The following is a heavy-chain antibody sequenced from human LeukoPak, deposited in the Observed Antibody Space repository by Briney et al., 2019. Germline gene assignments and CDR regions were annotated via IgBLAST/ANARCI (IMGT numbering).Heavy chain of an antibody. Sequence: PSETLSLTCTVSGGSISSSSYYWGWLRQPPGKGREWIVSIYESGSTYYNPSRNSRVTISVYTSKNQFSLRLRSVTAAAASLYYCGRVRVFWFGSRGWFDPLRQGTLVTVSS. CDR1: GGSISSSSYY. CDR2: IYESGST. V-gene: IGHV4-39*07. CDR3: GRVRVFWFGSRGWFDP. J-gene: IGHJ5*02. D-gene: IGHD3-10*01.